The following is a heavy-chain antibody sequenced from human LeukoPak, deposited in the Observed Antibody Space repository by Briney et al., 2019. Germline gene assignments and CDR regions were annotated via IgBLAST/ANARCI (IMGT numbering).Heavy chain of an antibody. CDR3: TRLGYSYGFPDFDY. D-gene: IGHD5-18*01. CDR2: IRSKANSYAT. CDR1: GFTFSGSA. Sequence: PGGSLRLSCAASGFTFSGSAMHWVRQASGKGLEWVGRIRSKANSYATAYAASVKGRFTISRDDSKNTAYLQMNSLKTEDTAVYYCTRLGYSYGFPDFDYWGQGTLVTVSS. J-gene: IGHJ4*02. V-gene: IGHV3-73*01.